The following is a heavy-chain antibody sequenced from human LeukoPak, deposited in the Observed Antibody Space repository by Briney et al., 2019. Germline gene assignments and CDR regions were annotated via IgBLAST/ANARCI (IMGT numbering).Heavy chain of an antibody. CDR1: GFIFTNHA. V-gene: IGHV3-23*01. CDR2: ISGSGGST. J-gene: IGHJ4*02. CDR3: ARDIPSGFYTPDY. D-gene: IGHD5-12*01. Sequence: GGSLRLSCAASGFIFTNHAMNWVPQAPGKGLECGSGISGSGGSTYYAGSVKGRFTISRDNAKNSLYLQMNSLGDEDTAVYYCARDIPSGFYTPDYWGRGTLVTVSS.